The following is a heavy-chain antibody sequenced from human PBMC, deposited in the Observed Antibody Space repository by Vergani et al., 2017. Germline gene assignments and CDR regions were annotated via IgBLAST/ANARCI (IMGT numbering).Heavy chain of an antibody. V-gene: IGHV1-69*01. J-gene: IGHJ6*02. CDR1: GGTFSSYA. CDR2: IIPIFGTA. D-gene: IGHD3-22*01. CDR3: ARKHISNYYDSSGYYYTGYYYGMDV. Sequence: QVQLVQSGAEVKKPGSSVKVSCKASGGTFSSYAISWVRQAPGQGLEWMGGIIPIFGTANYAQKFQGRVTITADESTSTAYMELSSLRSEDTAVYYCARKHISNYYDSSGYYYTGYYYGMDVWGQGTTVTVSS.